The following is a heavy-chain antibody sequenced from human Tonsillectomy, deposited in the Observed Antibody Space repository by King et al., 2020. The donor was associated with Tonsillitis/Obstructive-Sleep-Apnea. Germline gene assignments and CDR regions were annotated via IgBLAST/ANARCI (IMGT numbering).Heavy chain of an antibody. J-gene: IGHJ4*02. D-gene: IGHD4-11*01. CDR3: AREGGYSNYRDY. CDR2: ISYDGSNK. Sequence: VQLVESGGGVVQPGRSLRLSCAASGFTFSSYAMHWVRQAPGKGLEWVAVISYDGSNKYYADSVKGRFTISRDNSKNTLYLQMNSLGAEDTAVYYCAREGGYSNYRDYWGRGTLVTVSS. V-gene: IGHV3-30*04. CDR1: GFTFSSYA.